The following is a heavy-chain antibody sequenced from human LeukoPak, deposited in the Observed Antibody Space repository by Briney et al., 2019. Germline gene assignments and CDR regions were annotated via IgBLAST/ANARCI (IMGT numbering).Heavy chain of an antibody. Sequence: SETLSLTCTVSGDSITSYYWSWIRQPPGKGLECIGYTYYSGIPNYNPSLKSRVTMSLDTSKNQFSLKLSSVTAADTAVYYCARTAREFDYWGQGALVTVSS. CDR2: TYYSGIP. D-gene: IGHD6-6*01. CDR3: ARTAREFDY. V-gene: IGHV4-59*01. J-gene: IGHJ4*02. CDR1: GDSITSYY.